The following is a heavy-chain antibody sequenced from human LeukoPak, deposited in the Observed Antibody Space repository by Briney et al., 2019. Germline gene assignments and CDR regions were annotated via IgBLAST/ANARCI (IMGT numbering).Heavy chain of an antibody. D-gene: IGHD3-22*01. CDR1: GFTFSSYA. J-gene: IGHJ4*02. CDR3: ARDSSLWSSGYYFDY. CDR2: ISYDGSNK. V-gene: IGHV3-30-3*01. Sequence: GSLRLSCAASGFTFSSYAMHWVRQAPGKGLEWVAVISYDGSNKYYADSVKGRFTISRDNSKNTLYLQMNSLRAEDTAVYYCARDSSLWSSGYYFDYWGQGTLVTVSS.